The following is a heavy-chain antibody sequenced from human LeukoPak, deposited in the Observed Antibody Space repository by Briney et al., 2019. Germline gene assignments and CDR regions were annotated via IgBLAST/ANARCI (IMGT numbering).Heavy chain of an antibody. CDR1: GFTFSSFG. D-gene: IGHD1-26*01. CDR3: ARDRYSGSYLQTGPCAH. CDR2: ISYDGSYI. J-gene: IGHJ4*02. Sequence: PGRSLRLSCAASGFTFSSFGMHWVRQAPGKGLEWVALISYDGSYIYYADSVKGRFTISRDNSKNTLYLQMNSLRADDTAVYHCARDRYSGSYLQTGPCAHWGQGTLVTVSS. V-gene: IGHV3-30*03.